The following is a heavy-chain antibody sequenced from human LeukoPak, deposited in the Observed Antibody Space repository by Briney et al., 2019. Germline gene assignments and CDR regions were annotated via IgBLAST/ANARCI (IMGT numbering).Heavy chain of an antibody. D-gene: IGHD3-3*01. CDR3: ARGVGDFYYYYMDV. J-gene: IGHJ6*03. V-gene: IGHV3-21*01. CDR2: ISSSSSYI. Sequence: GGSLRLSCAASGFTFSSYSMNWVRQAPGKGLEWVSSISSSSSYIYYADSVKGRFTISRDNAKNSLYLQMNSLRAEDTAVYYCARGVGDFYYYYMDVWGKGTTVTVSS. CDR1: GFTFSSYS.